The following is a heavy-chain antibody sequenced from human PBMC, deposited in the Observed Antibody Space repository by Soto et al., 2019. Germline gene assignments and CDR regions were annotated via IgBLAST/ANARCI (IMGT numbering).Heavy chain of an antibody. V-gene: IGHV3-53*01. Sequence: GGSLRLSCAASGFSVSSNSMSWVRQAPGKGLEWVSVIHSDVTTYYADSVKGRFIISRDNSKDTLYLQMNGLRAEDTAVYYCARELSGSWYNWFDPWGQGTLVTVS. CDR1: GFSVSSNS. CDR3: ARELSGSWYNWFDP. CDR2: IHSDVTT. D-gene: IGHD5-12*01. J-gene: IGHJ5*02.